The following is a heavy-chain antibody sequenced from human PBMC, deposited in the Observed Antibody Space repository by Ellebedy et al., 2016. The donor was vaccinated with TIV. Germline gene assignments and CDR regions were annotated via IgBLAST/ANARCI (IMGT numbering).Heavy chain of an antibody. CDR1: GGSISRYS. J-gene: IGHJ6*02. D-gene: IGHD3-16*01. CDR3: VRFDYDVEGYYGLDV. V-gene: IGHV4-59*01. CDR2: ISYSGDT. Sequence: SETLSLXXSVSGGSISRYSWTWIRQPLGKGLEWIGYISYSGDTKYNPSLESRVTMSVDTSKNQFSLTLRSVTAADTAVYYCVRFDYDVEGYYGLDVWGRGTTVTVSS.